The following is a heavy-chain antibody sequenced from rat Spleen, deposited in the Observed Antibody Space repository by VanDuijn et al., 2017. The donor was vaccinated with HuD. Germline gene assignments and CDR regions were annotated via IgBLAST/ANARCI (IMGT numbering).Heavy chain of an antibody. J-gene: IGHJ3*01. CDR1: GYTFTSYY. CDR2: INPASGNT. D-gene: IGHD1-8*01. Sequence: QVQLQQSGAELAKPGSSVKISCKTSGYTFTSYYISWIKQTTGQGLEYIGYINPASGNTNYNEKFKGKATLTVDKSSSTAFMQLSSLTPDDSAVYYCARERFTVAAPFPYWGQGTLVTVSS. V-gene: IGHV1-43*01. CDR3: ARERFTVAAPFPY.